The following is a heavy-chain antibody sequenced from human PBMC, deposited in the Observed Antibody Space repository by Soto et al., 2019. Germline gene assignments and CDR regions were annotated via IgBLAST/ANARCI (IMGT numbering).Heavy chain of an antibody. CDR3: ARDRAVLKYYYDSSGYYGY. CDR2: ISAYNGNT. Sequence: GASVKVSCKASGYTFTSYGISWVRQAPGQGLEWMGWISAYNGNTNYAQKLQGRVTMTTDTSTSTAYMELRSLRSDDTAVYYCARDRAVLKYYYDSSGYYGYWGQGTLVTVSS. V-gene: IGHV1-18*01. CDR1: GYTFTSYG. D-gene: IGHD3-22*01. J-gene: IGHJ4*02.